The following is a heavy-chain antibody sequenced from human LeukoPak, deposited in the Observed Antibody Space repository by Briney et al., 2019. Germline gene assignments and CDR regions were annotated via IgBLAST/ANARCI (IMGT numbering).Heavy chain of an antibody. CDR1: GLTFISYA. CDR3: AKMGTNFDWARFDY. J-gene: IGHJ4*02. D-gene: IGHD3-9*01. V-gene: IGHV3-23*01. CDR2: ISGSGGST. Sequence: GGSLRLSGAASGLTFISYAMSCVRQAPGEGLEWASSISGSGGSTYYAGSVKGRFTSSRDNSKSTLYLQMNSLRAEDTAVYYCAKMGTNFDWARFDYWGQGTLVTVSS.